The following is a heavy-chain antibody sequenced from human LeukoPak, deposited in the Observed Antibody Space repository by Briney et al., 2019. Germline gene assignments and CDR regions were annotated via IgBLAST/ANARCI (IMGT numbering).Heavy chain of an antibody. J-gene: IGHJ4*02. Sequence: SETLSLTCTVSGGSISSGGYYWSWIRQPPGKGLEWIGYIYYSGSTYYDPSLKSRVTISVDTSKNQFSLKLSSVTAADTAVYYCARVTPSGGKVDYWGQGTLVTVSS. D-gene: IGHD4-23*01. CDR3: ARVTPSGGKVDY. CDR2: IYYSGST. CDR1: GGSISSGGYY. V-gene: IGHV4-30-4*01.